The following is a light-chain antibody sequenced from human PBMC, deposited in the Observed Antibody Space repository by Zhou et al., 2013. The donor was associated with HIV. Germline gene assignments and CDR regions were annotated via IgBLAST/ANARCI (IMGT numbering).Light chain of an antibody. V-gene: IGKV2-28*01. CDR2: LGS. J-gene: IGKJ4*01. CDR3: MQALQAPRS. CDR1: QSLLHSNGYSY. Sequence: EIVMTQSPPTLSVTPGEAASISCRSSQSLLHSNGYSYVDWYLQKAGQSPQVLIYLGSNRASGVPDRFSGSGSGTDFTLKISRVEAEDVGVYYCMQALQAPRSFGGGTKVEIK.